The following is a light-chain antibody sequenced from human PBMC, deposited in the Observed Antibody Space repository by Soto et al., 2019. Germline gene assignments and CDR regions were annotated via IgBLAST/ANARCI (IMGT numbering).Light chain of an antibody. CDR1: SSNIGSNT. J-gene: IGLJ2*01. Sequence: QSVLTQPPSASGTPGQRVTISCSGSSSNIGSNTVNWYQQLPGTAPKLLIYSNNQRPSGVPDRFSGSKSGTSASLAISRLQSEDEADYYCAAWDDSLNGHVVFGGGTKVTVL. CDR2: SNN. CDR3: AAWDDSLNGHVV. V-gene: IGLV1-44*01.